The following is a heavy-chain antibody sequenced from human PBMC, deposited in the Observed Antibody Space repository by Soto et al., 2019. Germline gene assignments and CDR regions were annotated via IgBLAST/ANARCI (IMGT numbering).Heavy chain of an antibody. V-gene: IGHV3-30*03. Sequence: QVQLVESGGGVVQPGRSLRLSCAASGFTFSSYGMHWVRQAPGKGLEWVAVISSDGSNKYYADSVKGRFTISRDNSTNALFLQMHSLRPEETAVHYCVGGYYVGDYWGQGTLVTVSS. CDR2: ISSDGSNK. CDR1: GFTFSSYG. J-gene: IGHJ4*02. CDR3: VGGYYVGDY. D-gene: IGHD3-22*01.